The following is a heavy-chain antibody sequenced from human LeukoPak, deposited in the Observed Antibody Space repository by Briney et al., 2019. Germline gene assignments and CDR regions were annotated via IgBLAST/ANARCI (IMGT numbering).Heavy chain of an antibody. CDR1: GGTFSSYA. CDR3: VRGIAAADDYYYGMDV. V-gene: IGHV1-2*04. CDR2: INPNSGGT. Sequence: ASVKVSCKASGGTFSSYAISWVRQAPGQGLEWMGWINPNSGGTNYAQKFQGWVTMTRDTSISTAYMELSRLRSDDTAVYYCVRGIAAADDYYYGMDVWGQGTTVTVSS. J-gene: IGHJ6*02. D-gene: IGHD6-13*01.